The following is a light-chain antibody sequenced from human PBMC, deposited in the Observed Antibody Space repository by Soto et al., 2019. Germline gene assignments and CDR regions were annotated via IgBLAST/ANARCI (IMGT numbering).Light chain of an antibody. J-gene: IGKJ1*01. CDR2: AAS. Sequence: QMTQSPSSLSASVGEKIIITCRASRDVGSDVSWYQQKPGQAPKLLIYAASNLYTGVPSRFSGSRSGTEFTLTISSLQPEDFASYYCLQDYGNSWTFGQGTKVEIE. CDR1: RDVGSD. V-gene: IGKV1-6*01. CDR3: LQDYGNSWT.